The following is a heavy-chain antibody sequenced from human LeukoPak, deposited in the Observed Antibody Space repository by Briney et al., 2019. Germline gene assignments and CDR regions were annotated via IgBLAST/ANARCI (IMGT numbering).Heavy chain of an antibody. V-gene: IGHV1-69*04. CDR1: GGTFSSYA. CDR3: ASPLKIYYDSSGPTRETEFQH. Sequence: SVKVSCKASGGTFSSYAISWVRQAPGQGLEWMGRIIPIFGIANYAQKFQGRVTITADKSTSTAYMELSSLRSEDTAVYYCASPLKIYYDSSGPTRETEFQHWGRGTLVTVSS. CDR2: IIPIFGIA. J-gene: IGHJ1*01. D-gene: IGHD3-22*01.